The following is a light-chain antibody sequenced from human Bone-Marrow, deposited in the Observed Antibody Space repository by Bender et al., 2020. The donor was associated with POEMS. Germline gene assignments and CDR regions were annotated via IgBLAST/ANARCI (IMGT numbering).Light chain of an antibody. V-gene: IGLV3-21*02. Sequence: SYVLTQPPSVSVAPGQTARLTCGGRNIGNKRVHWYQQTPGQSPVLVIYEDDRRPSGIPERFSGSNSGNTATLTISGTQAMDEGDYYCQAWDSGVVFGGGTKLTVL. J-gene: IGLJ2*01. CDR3: QAWDSGVV. CDR1: NIGNKR. CDR2: EDD.